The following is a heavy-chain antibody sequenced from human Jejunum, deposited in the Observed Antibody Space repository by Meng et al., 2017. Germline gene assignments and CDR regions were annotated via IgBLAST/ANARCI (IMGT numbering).Heavy chain of an antibody. J-gene: IGHJ4*02. Sequence: QLLLQESGPGLVKPSETLSLTCTVSGASISTTNYYWGWIRQPPGKGLEWIGTMSYSGSTYFNPSLKGRITISTDTSKNQFSLKLNSVTAADTAVYYCARHGAAPYFDDWGQGSLVTVSS. CDR1: GASISTTNYY. D-gene: IGHD2-15*01. CDR2: MSYSGST. CDR3: ARHGAAPYFDD. V-gene: IGHV4-39*07.